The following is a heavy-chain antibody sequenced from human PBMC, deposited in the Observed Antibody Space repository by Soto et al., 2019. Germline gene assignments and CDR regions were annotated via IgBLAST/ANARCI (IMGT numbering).Heavy chain of an antibody. J-gene: IGHJ4*02. V-gene: IGHV3-30*18. D-gene: IGHD3-22*01. Sequence: PGGSLRLSCAASVFNLRNYGMHWVRQAPGKGLEWVAVISYDRGDYADSVKGRFTISRDNSKNTLYLQMSSLRAEDTAVYYCAKEVGGGHYDYWGQGTLVTVSS. CDR3: AKEVGGGHYDY. CDR2: ISYDRG. CDR1: VFNLRNYG.